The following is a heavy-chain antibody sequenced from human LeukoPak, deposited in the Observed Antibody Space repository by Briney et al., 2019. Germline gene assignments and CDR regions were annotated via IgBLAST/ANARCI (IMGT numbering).Heavy chain of an antibody. Sequence: GGSLRLSCVASGFTFSENWMHWVRQAPGKGLAWVSHINRGGGLTNYADSVKGRFTISRDNARNTVYLQMSSLRVEDTAIYFCAREEHRLAEAGTSAFDLGGQGTLVTVSP. J-gene: IGHJ3*01. CDR1: GFTFSENW. CDR3: AREEHRLAEAGTSAFDL. V-gene: IGHV3-74*01. CDR2: INRGGGLT. D-gene: IGHD6-13*01.